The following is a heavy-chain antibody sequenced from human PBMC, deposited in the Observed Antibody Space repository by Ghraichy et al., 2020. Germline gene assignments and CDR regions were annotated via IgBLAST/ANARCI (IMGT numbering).Heavy chain of an antibody. J-gene: IGHJ6*02. D-gene: IGHD4-17*01. Sequence: SQTLSLTYTVSGGSISSGDYYWSWIRQPPGKGLEWIGYISYSGNTYYSPSLKSRVTMSVDTSKNQFLLELTSVTATDTAVYYCARDRPRTVTTFHAMDVWGQGTTVTVSS. CDR3: ARDRPRTVTTFHAMDV. CDR1: GGSISSGDYY. V-gene: IGHV4-30-4*01. CDR2: ISYSGNT.